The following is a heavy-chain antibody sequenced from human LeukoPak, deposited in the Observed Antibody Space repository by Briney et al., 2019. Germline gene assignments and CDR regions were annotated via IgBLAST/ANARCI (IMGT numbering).Heavy chain of an antibody. Sequence: SETLSLTCAVYGGSFSGYYWSWIRQPPGKGLEWIGEIDHSGSTNYNPSPKSRVTISVDTSKNQFSLKLSSVTAADTAVYYCAGNIAARLDYWGQGTLVTVSS. CDR3: AGNIAARLDY. J-gene: IGHJ4*02. V-gene: IGHV4-34*01. D-gene: IGHD6-6*01. CDR2: IDHSGST. CDR1: GGSFSGYY.